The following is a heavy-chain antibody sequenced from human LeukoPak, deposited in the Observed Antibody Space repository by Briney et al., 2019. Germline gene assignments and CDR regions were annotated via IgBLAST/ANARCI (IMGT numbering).Heavy chain of an antibody. CDR2: IETADDT. D-gene: IGHD3-3*01. CDR3: ARGMFGVAAHYYYALDV. Sequence: GESLRLSCAASGFIFSNYDMHWVRQVTGRGLEWVSAIETADDTYYPGSVKGRFTISRENAKNSLYLQMNSLRAGDTAVYYCARGMFGVAAHYYYALDVWGQGTTVTVSS. J-gene: IGHJ6*02. V-gene: IGHV3-13*01. CDR1: GFIFSNYD.